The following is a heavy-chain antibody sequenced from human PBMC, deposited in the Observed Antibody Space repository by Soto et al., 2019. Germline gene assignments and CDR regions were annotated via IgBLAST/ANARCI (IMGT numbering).Heavy chain of an antibody. CDR3: AKAFTKLWLYGMDV. D-gene: IGHD3-3*01. CDR2: ISYDGSNK. V-gene: IGHV3-30*18. Sequence: PGGSLRLSCAASGFTFSNYGMYWIRQAPGKGLEWVAVISYDGSNKYYADSVKGRFTISRDNSKNTLYLQMKSLRAEDTAVYYCAKAFTKLWLYGMDVWGQGTTVTVSS. J-gene: IGHJ6*02. CDR1: GFTFSNYG.